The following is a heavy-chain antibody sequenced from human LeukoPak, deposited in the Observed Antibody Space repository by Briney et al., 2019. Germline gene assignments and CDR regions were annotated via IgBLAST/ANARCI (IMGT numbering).Heavy chain of an antibody. CDR3: AKALIYSSGWSPFDY. CDR1: GFTFSSHG. J-gene: IGHJ4*02. Sequence: GGTLRLSCAASGFTFSSHGMSWVRQAPGKGLEWVSTISGSGGSTYYADSVKGRFTISRDNSKNTLYLQMNSLRAEDTAVYYCAKALIYSSGWSPFDYWGQGTLVTVSS. CDR2: ISGSGGST. D-gene: IGHD6-19*01. V-gene: IGHV3-23*01.